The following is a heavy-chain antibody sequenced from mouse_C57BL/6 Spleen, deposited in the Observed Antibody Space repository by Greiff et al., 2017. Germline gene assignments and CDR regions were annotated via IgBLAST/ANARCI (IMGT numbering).Heavy chain of an antibody. V-gene: IGHV5-9*01. J-gene: IGHJ1*03. CDR3: ARDYGSSYGYFDV. CDR2: ISGGGGNP. Sequence: EVKLVESGGGLVKPGGSLKLSCAASGFTFSSYTMSWVRQTPEKRLEWVATISGGGGNPYYPDSVKGRFTISRDNAKNTLYLQMSSLRSEDTALYDCARDYGSSYGYFDVWGTGTTVTVSS. D-gene: IGHD1-1*01. CDR1: GFTFSSYT.